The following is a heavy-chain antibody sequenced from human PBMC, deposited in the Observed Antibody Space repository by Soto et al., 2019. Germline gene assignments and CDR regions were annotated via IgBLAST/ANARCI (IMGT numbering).Heavy chain of an antibody. D-gene: IGHD3-22*01. CDR1: GGSISSGGYS. CDR2: IYHSGST. CDR3: ARVGGYYDSSGYGVDAFDI. J-gene: IGHJ3*02. V-gene: IGHV4-30-2*01. Sequence: SETLSLTCAVSGGSISSGGYSWSWIRQPPGKGLEWIGYIYHSGSTYYNPSLKSRVTISVDRSKNQFSLKLSSVTAAGTAVYYCARVGGYYDSSGYGVDAFDIWGQGTMVTVSS.